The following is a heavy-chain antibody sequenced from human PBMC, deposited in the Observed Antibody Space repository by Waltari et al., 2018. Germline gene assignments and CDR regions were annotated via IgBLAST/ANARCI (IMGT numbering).Heavy chain of an antibody. J-gene: IGHJ4*02. D-gene: IGHD6-19*01. CDR1: GGTFSSYA. V-gene: IGHV1-69*06. Sequence: QVQLVQSGAEVKKPGSSVKVSCKASGGTFSSYAISWGRQARGRGRAWMGGVIPIIGTANYAQKVQGRVTITADKSTSTAYMELSSLRSEDTAVYYCAREADSSGWYAGDYWGQGTLVTVSS. CDR3: AREADSSGWYAGDY. CDR2: VIPIIGTA.